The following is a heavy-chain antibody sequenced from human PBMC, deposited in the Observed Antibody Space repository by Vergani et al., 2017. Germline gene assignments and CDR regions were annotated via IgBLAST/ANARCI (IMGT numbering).Heavy chain of an antibody. D-gene: IGHD3-10*02. Sequence: QVQLQESGPGLVKPSETLSLTCPVSGGSISSYYWSWIRQPPGKGLEWIGYIYYSGSTNYNPSLKSRVTISVDTSKNQFSLKLSSVTAADTAVYYCASQGHHVFWYFDYWGQGTLVTVSS. CDR2: IYYSGST. CDR3: ASQGHHVFWYFDY. V-gene: IGHV4-59*01. J-gene: IGHJ4*02. CDR1: GGSISSYY.